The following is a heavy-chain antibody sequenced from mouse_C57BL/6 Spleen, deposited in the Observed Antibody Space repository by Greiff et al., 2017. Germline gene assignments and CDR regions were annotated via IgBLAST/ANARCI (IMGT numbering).Heavy chain of an antibody. D-gene: IGHD1-1*01. CDR2: ILPGSGST. Sequence: QVQLQQSGAELMKPGASVKLSCKATGYTFTGYWIEWVKQRPGHGLEWIGEILPGSGSTNYHEKFKGKATFTADTSSNTAYRQLRGLPTEDSAIYYCAREGYYYGSRDYWGQGTTLTVSS. CDR1: GYTFTGYW. J-gene: IGHJ2*01. CDR3: AREGYYYGSRDY. V-gene: IGHV1-9*01.